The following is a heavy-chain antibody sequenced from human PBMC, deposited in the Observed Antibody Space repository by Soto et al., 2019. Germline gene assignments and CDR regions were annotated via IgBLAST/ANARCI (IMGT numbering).Heavy chain of an antibody. CDR1: GYTFTSYY. D-gene: IGHD3-10*01. V-gene: IGHV1-2*02. Sequence: QVQLVQSGAEMKEPGDSVRVSCEASGYTFTSYYIHWVRQAPGQGLEWMGWINPKFGATTYAQDFQGRVSMTRDMSIRTVYMELSRLTSDDTAINYCARNMDYYYGPGSGNGHGFWGQGTTVTVFS. CDR3: ARNMDYYYGPGSGNGHGF. J-gene: IGHJ6*02. CDR2: INPKFGAT.